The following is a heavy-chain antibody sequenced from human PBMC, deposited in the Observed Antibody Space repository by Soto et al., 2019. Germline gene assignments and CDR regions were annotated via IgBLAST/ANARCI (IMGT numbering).Heavy chain of an antibody. CDR2: IYYSGST. Sequence: SETLSLTCTVSGGSISSGGYYWSWIRQHPGKGLEWIGYIYYSGSTYYNPSLKSRVTISVDTSKNQFSLKLSSVTAADTAVYYCATLIVGAYYFDYWGQGTLVTVSS. D-gene: IGHD1-26*01. J-gene: IGHJ4*02. CDR1: GGSISSGGYY. V-gene: IGHV4-31*03. CDR3: ATLIVGAYYFDY.